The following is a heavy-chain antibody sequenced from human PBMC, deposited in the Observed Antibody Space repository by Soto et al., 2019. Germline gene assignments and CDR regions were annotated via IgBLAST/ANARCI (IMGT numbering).Heavy chain of an antibody. CDR1: GGSFSGYY. CDR3: ASSNLAAAVFYYYGMDV. D-gene: IGHD6-13*01. CDR2: INHSGST. V-gene: IGHV4-34*01. J-gene: IGHJ6*02. Sequence: PSETLSLTCAVYGGSFSGYYWSWIRQPPGKGLEWIGEINHSGSTNYNPSLKSRVTISVDTSKNQFSLNLGSVTAADTVVYYCASSNLAAAVFYYYGMDVWGRGTTVTVSS.